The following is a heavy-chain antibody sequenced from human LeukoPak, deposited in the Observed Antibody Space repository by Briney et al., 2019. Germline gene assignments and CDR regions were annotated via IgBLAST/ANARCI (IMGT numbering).Heavy chain of an antibody. CDR3: ARDYYDSSGYYSRYYYYYMDV. V-gene: IGHV3-11*04. J-gene: IGHJ6*03. D-gene: IGHD3-22*01. CDR1: VFTFSDYY. CDR2: ISSSGSTI. Sequence: GGSLRLTCAASVFTFSDYYMSWIRQAPGKGLEWVSYISSSGSTIYYADSVKGRFTISRDNAKNSLYLQMNSLRAEDTAVYYCARDYYDSSGYYSRYYYYYMDVWGKGTTVTISS.